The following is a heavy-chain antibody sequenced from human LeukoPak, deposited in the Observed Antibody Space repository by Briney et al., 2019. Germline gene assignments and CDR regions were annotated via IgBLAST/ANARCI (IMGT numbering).Heavy chain of an antibody. Sequence: SETLSLTCTVSGDSISSGDNYWSWIRQPPGKGLEWIGYIYYSGNTYYNPSLQSRVTISVDTSKNQFSLNLSSVTAADTAVFYCARGHDYFDYWGQGTLVTVSS. V-gene: IGHV4-30-4*08. CDR3: ARGHDYFDY. CDR2: IYYSGNT. CDR1: GDSISSGDNY. J-gene: IGHJ4*02.